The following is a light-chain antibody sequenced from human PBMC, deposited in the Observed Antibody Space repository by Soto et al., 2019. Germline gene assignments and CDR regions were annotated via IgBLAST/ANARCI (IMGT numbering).Light chain of an antibody. J-gene: IGKJ5*01. CDR1: QSVRSY. Sequence: ESMLTQSPATLSLSPGERATLSCRASQSVRSYLAWYQQEPGQAPRLLIYDASNRAPGIPARFSGSGSGTDFTLTISSLEPDDFAVYYCQQRSSWPRITFGQGTRLEIK. CDR3: QQRSSWPRIT. CDR2: DAS. V-gene: IGKV3-11*01.